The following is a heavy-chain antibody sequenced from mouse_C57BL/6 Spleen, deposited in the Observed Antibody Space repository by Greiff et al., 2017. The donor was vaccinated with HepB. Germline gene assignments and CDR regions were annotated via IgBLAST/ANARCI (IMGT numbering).Heavy chain of an antibody. CDR2: IRSKSNNYAT. CDR1: GFSFNTYA. D-gene: IGHD2-4*01. J-gene: IGHJ2*01. Sequence: EVKLQESGGGLVQPKGSLKLSCAASGFSFNTYAMNWVRQAPGKGLEWVARIRSKSNNYATYYADSVKDRFTISRDDSESMLYLQMNNLKTEDTAMYYCVRQGDYDYFDYWGQGTTLTVSS. CDR3: VRQGDYDYFDY. V-gene: IGHV10-1*01.